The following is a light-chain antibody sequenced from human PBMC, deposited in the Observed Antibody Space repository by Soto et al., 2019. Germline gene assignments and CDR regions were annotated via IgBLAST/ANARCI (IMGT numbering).Light chain of an antibody. CDR1: SSNIGGGFD. V-gene: IGLV1-40*01. J-gene: IGLJ2*01. CDR2: GNT. Sequence: QSALTQPPSVSGAPGQRVTISCTGSSSNIGGGFDVHWYQQLPGTAPKLLIYGNTNRPSGVPDRFSGSKSGPSASLAITGLEAEDEADYCCQSYDSSVSVVFGGGTKLTVL. CDR3: QSYDSSVSVV.